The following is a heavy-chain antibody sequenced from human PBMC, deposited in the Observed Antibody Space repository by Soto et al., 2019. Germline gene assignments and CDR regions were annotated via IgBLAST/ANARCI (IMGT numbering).Heavy chain of an antibody. V-gene: IGHV3-7*01. Sequence: GGSLRLSCAASGFTFSSYWMSWVRQAPGKGLEWVANIKQDGSEKYYVDSVKGRFTISRDNAKNSLYLQMNSLRAEDTAVYYCARAGIAARPGYYYYYMDVWGKGTTVTVSS. D-gene: IGHD6-6*01. J-gene: IGHJ6*03. CDR3: ARAGIAARPGYYYYYMDV. CDR2: IKQDGSEK. CDR1: GFTFSSYW.